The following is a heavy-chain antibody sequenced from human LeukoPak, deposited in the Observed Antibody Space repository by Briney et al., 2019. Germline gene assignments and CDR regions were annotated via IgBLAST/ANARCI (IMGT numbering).Heavy chain of an antibody. CDR1: GGSIISSSYY. V-gene: IGHV4-39*01. J-gene: IGHJ3*02. CDR2: INYSGTT. Sequence: SETLSLTCTVSGGSIISSSYYWGWIRQPPGKGLEWIGSINYSGTTYYNPSLKSRVTISVDTSKNQFSLKLSSVTAADTAVYYCARLPIVVVPSTSFDIWGQGTMVTVSS. D-gene: IGHD2-2*01. CDR3: ARLPIVVVPSTSFDI.